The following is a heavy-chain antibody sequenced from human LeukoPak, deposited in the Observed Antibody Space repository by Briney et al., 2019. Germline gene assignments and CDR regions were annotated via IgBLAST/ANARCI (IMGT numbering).Heavy chain of an antibody. J-gene: IGHJ6*03. CDR3: ARDRWGYDFWSGYYYYMDV. D-gene: IGHD3-3*01. Sequence: PGGSLRLSCAASGFTFSSYSMNWVRQAPGKGLEWVSYISSSSSTIYYADSVKGRFTISRDNAKNSLYLQMNSLRAEDTAVYYCARDRWGYDFWSGYYYYMDVWGKGTTVTVSS. V-gene: IGHV3-48*01. CDR2: ISSSSSTI. CDR1: GFTFSSYS.